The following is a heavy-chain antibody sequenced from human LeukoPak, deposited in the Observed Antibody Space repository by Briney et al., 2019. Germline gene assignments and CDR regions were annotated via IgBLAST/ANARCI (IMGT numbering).Heavy chain of an antibody. Sequence: AGGSLRLSCAASGFTFSNYGMHWVRQAPGKGLEWVAVIWYDAGNKYYADSVKGRFTISRDTSKNTLYLQMNSLRAEDTAVYYCARVSKLRYFDWLVGSAPNRDDYWGQGTLVTVSS. J-gene: IGHJ4*02. V-gene: IGHV3-33*01. CDR2: IWYDAGNK. D-gene: IGHD3-9*01. CDR1: GFTFSNYG. CDR3: ARVSKLRYFDWLVGSAPNRDDY.